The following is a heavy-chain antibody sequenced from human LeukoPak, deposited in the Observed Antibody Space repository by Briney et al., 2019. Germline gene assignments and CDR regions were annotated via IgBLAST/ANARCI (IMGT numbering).Heavy chain of an antibody. Sequence: PGGSLRLSCAASGFTVSSKYMSWVRQAPGKGLEWVSVLYSGGTTYYADSVKGRFTISRDDSKNTLYLQMSSLRAEDTAVYYCACRYEGASYYYYGMDVWDQGTTVTVSS. J-gene: IGHJ6*02. CDR2: LYSGGTT. V-gene: IGHV3-66*01. CDR3: ACRYEGASYYYYGMDV. D-gene: IGHD1-14*01. CDR1: GFTVSSKY.